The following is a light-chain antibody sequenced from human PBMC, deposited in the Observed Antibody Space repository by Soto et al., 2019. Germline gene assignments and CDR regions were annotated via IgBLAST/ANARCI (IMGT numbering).Light chain of an antibody. CDR2: GTS. J-gene: IGKJ1*01. CDR1: QTISSNN. V-gene: IGKV3-20*01. CDR3: QQYSSWT. Sequence: EIVLTQSPGTLSVSPGERATLSCRASQTISSNNLAWYQQKPGQAPSLLIYGTSSRATGIPDRFSGSGSGTAFTLTISRLEPEDSSIYYWQQYSSWTFGQGTKVEI.